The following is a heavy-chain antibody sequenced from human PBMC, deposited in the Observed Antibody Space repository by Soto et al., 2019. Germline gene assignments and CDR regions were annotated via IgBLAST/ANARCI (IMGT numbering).Heavy chain of an antibody. J-gene: IGHJ3*02. CDR1: GYTFTNYW. Sequence: GESLKISCKGSGYTFTNYWIGWVRQMPGKGPEWMGIIYPGDSDTKYNPSFQGQVTISADKSITTTYLQWSSLKASDTAVYFCAVTRGGAHPHDIWGQGTMVTVSS. CDR3: AVTRGGAHPHDI. D-gene: IGHD2-21*02. CDR2: IYPGDSDT. V-gene: IGHV5-51*01.